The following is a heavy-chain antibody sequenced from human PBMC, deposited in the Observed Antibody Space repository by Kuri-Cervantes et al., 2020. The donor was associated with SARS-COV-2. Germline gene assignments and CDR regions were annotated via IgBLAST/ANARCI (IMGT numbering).Heavy chain of an antibody. CDR1: GYTFTDYG. V-gene: IGHV1-2*04. CDR2: INPNTGST. CDR3: ARGEGGRGLMVMFRWGGAWSLDF. Sequence: ASVKVSCKASGYTFTDYGIHWVRQAPGEGLEWMGWINPNTGSTNYAQKFQGWVTMTRDTSLSTVYMDRSKMTSGYTAIYYCARGEGGRGLMVMFRWGGAWSLDFWGQGTMVTVSS. D-gene: IGHD2-21*01. J-gene: IGHJ4*02.